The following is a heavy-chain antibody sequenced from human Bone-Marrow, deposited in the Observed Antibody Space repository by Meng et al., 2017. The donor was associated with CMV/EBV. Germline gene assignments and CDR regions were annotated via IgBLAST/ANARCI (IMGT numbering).Heavy chain of an antibody. J-gene: IGHJ3*01. CDR2: AYYWSNWSN. CDR3: ARGRDNAFDV. V-gene: IGHV6-1*01. Sequence: QVLLQESGPGLVKPSQTPSPTCVISGDSVSRNGAAWNWIRQSPSRGLEWMGRAYYWSNWSNDYAASVKSRITINPDTSKNQFSLQVNSVTPEDTAVYYCARGRDNAFDVWGQGTMVTVSS. CDR1: GDSVSRNGAA.